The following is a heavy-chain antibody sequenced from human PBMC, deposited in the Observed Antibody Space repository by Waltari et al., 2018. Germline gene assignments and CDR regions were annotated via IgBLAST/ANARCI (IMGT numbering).Heavy chain of an antibody. CDR1: GDSISRSDYY. Sequence: QLQLQESGPGLVKPSETLSLSCTVSGDSISRSDYYWGWIRQPPGKGLEGIGSVYDSAKSDYNPALKSGVDISTDQSKNQLSLRLTSVTAADSAVYHWARQRPAALVAWFDSWGQGTPVIVSS. CDR2: VYDSAKS. J-gene: IGHJ5*01. CDR3: ARQRPAALVAWFDS. D-gene: IGHD2-2*01. V-gene: IGHV4-39*07.